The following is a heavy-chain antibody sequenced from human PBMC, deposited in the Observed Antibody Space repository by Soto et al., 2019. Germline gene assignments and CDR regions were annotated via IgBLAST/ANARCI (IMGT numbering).Heavy chain of an antibody. D-gene: IGHD3-3*01. Sequence: GASVKVSCKASGGTFSSYAISWVRQAPGQGLEWMGGIIPIFGTANYAQKFQGRVTITADKSINTAFLQWRSLKASDTAMYYCARPDYTQDVWYHTYDIWGQGTMVTVSS. CDR2: IIPIFGTA. CDR3: ARPDYTQDVWYHTYDI. V-gene: IGHV1-69*06. J-gene: IGHJ3*02. CDR1: GGTFSSYA.